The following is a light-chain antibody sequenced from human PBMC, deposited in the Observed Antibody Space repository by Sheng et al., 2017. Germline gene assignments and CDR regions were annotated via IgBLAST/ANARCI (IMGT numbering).Light chain of an antibody. V-gene: IGKV1-39*01. Sequence: DIQMTQSPSSLSASVGDRITITCRASQPVGKYLNWYQQKLGRAPRLLIYAASSLQSGVPSRFSGSGSGTEFTLTISSLQPEDFATYYCQQSYGTVFTFGPGTKVDIK. J-gene: IGKJ3*01. CDR3: QQSYGTVFT. CDR1: QPVGKY. CDR2: AAS.